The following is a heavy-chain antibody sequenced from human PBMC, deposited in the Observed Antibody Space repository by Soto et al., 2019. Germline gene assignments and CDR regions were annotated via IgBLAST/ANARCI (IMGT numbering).Heavy chain of an antibody. D-gene: IGHD6-19*01. CDR1: GDTVSSDSYY. V-gene: IGHV4-61*01. J-gene: IGHJ4*02. CDR3: ARAGWYFDY. Sequence: SETLSLTCTVSGDTVSSDSYYWTWIRQPPGKGLEWIGYISSSGSTKYNPSLKSRVTISRDTSSNQFSLELTSVTAADTAVYYCARAGWYFDYWGQGTLVTVSS. CDR2: ISSSGST.